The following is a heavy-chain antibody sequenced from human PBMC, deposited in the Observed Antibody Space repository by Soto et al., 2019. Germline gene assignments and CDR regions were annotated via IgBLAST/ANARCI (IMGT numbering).Heavy chain of an antibody. J-gene: IGHJ6*02. CDR1: GFTFSSYS. D-gene: IGHD3-22*01. CDR3: ARDGGWGYYDSSGYQAPYYYGMDV. V-gene: IGHV3-48*01. CDR2: ISSSSTTK. Sequence: HPGGSLRLSCAAYGFTFSSYSMNWVRQAPGQGQEWVSYISSSSTTKYYADTVKGRFTISRDNAKNSLYLQMNSLRAEDTAVYYCARDGGWGYYDSSGYQAPYYYGMDVWGQGTTVTVS.